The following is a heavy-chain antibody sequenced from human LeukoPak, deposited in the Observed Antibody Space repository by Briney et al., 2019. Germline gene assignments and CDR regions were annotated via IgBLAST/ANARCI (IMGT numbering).Heavy chain of an antibody. CDR2: IYDSGST. D-gene: IGHD3-22*01. V-gene: IGHV4-59*02. J-gene: IGHJ3*02. CDR3: ARETYYYDSSGYHDAFDI. CDR1: GGSVSNYY. Sequence: SETLSLTCSVSGGSVSNYYWSWIRQPPGKGLEWIGYIYDSGSTNYNPSLKSRVTISVDTSKNQFSLKLSSVTAADTAVYYCARETYYYDSSGYHDAFDIWGQGTMVTVSS.